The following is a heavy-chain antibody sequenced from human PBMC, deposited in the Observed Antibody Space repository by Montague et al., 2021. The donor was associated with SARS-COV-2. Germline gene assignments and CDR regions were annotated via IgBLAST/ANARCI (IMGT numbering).Heavy chain of an antibody. CDR3: ARASAGYDSSSYYADRSAFDI. D-gene: IGHD3-22*01. J-gene: IGHJ3*02. V-gene: IGHV4-4*02. CDR1: GDSISTSTW. Sequence: SETLSLTCRVSGDSISTSTWWTWVRQTPGKGLEWIGEIFHSGTINYNPSLKSRVSISVDKSNNQFSLRLSSLIAADTAVYYCARASAGYDSSSYYADRSAFDIWGQGTIVTVSS. CDR2: IFHSGTI.